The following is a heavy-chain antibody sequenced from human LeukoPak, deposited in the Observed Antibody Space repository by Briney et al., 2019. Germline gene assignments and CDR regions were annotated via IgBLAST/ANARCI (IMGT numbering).Heavy chain of an antibody. D-gene: IGHD6-19*01. V-gene: IGHV4-59*01. CDR1: GGSISSYY. CDR2: IYYSGST. CDR3: ARVSTSVAVAWFDP. Sequence: SETLSLTCTVSGGSISSYYWSWIRQPPGKGLEWIGYIYYSGSTNYNPSPKSRVTISVDTSKNQFSLKLSSVTAADTAVYYCARVSTSVAVAWFDPWGQGTLVTVSS. J-gene: IGHJ5*02.